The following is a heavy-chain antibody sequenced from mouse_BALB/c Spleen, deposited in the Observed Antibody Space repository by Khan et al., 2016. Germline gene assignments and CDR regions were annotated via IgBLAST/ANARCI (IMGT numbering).Heavy chain of an antibody. D-gene: IGHD2-1*01. CDR2: ISGGSSTI. CDR3: ARVYYGLYYTMDY. J-gene: IGHJ4*01. V-gene: IGHV5-17*02. CDR1: GFTFSSFG. Sequence: EVELVESGGGLVQPGGSRKLSCAASGFTFSSFGMHWVRQAPDKGLEWVAYISGGSSTILYADTVKGRFTIYRDNPKNNLVLQMTSLRSEDTAMXFSARVYYGLYYTMDYWGQGTSVTVSS.